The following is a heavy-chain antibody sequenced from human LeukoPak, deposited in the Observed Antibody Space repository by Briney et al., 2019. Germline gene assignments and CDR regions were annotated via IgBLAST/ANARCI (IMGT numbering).Heavy chain of an antibody. V-gene: IGHV1-46*01. CDR3: ARPSAARDYYYYMDV. J-gene: IGHJ6*03. CDR2: INPSGGST. CDR1: GYTFTSYY. Sequence: GASVKVSCKASGYTFTSYYMHWVRQAPGQGLEWMGIINPSGGSTSYAQKFQGRVTMTRDTSTSTVYMELSSLRSEDTAVYYCARPSAARDYYYYMDVWGKGTTVTVSS.